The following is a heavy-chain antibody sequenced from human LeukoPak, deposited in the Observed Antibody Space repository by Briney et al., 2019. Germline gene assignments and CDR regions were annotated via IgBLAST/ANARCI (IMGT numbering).Heavy chain of an antibody. CDR1: GGTFSSYA. CDR3: ASAGIAARTPFDY. D-gene: IGHD6-6*01. Sequence: SVKVSCKASGGTFSSYAISGVRQAPGQGLEWMGGIIPIFGTANYAQKFQGRVTITADESTSTAYMELSSLRSEDTAVYYCASAGIAARTPFDYWGQGTLVTVSS. V-gene: IGHV1-69*13. CDR2: IIPIFGTA. J-gene: IGHJ4*02.